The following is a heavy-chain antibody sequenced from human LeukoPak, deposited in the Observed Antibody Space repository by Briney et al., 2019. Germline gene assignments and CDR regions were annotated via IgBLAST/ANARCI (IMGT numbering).Heavy chain of an antibody. CDR2: MYYGGGT. V-gene: IGHV4-59*08. J-gene: IGHJ4*02. CDR1: GGSISSYY. Sequence: PWETLSLTCTVSGGSISSYYWSWIRQPPGKGLEWIGYMYYGGGTNYNHSLKSRVPISRNTSKNQFSLKLTSVTAADTAVYYCARQAHYTPTFDYWGQGTLVPVSS. CDR3: ARQAHYTPTFDY. D-gene: IGHD2-15*01.